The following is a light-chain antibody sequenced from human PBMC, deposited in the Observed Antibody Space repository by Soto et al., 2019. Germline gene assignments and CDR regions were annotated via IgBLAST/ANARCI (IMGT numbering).Light chain of an antibody. J-gene: IGKJ3*01. CDR2: ATS. Sequence: DIQMTQTPSSLSASVGGRVTITCRASQGISSYLAWYQQKPGKVPKLLISATSTLQSGVPSRFSGGGSGTHFTLTISSLQPEDVATYYCQKYSGAPFTFGPGTKVDIK. V-gene: IGKV1-27*01. CDR1: QGISSY. CDR3: QKYSGAPFT.